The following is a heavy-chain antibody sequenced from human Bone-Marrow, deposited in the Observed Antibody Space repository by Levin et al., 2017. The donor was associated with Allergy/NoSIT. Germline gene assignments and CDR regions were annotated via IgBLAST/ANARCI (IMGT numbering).Heavy chain of an antibody. D-gene: IGHD2-2*01. Sequence: KVSCEASGYSFTTYWIGWVRQMPGKGLEWMGIIYPGDSDTRYSPSFQGQVTISADKSISTAYLQWSSLKASDTAMYYCARSVSTSSFYYYYGMDVWGQGTTVTVSS. J-gene: IGHJ6*02. V-gene: IGHV5-51*01. CDR2: IYPGDSDT. CDR3: ARSVSTSSFYYYYGMDV. CDR1: GYSFTTYW.